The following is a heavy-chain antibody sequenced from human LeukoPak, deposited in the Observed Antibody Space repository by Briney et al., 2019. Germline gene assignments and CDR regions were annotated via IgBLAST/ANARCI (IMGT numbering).Heavy chain of an antibody. CDR3: ARDRDVLLWFGESPSGAFDI. Sequence: SETLSLTCTVSGGSISSGGYYWSWIRQPPGKGLEWIGYIYHSGCTYYNPSLKSRVTISVDTSKNQFSLKLSSVTAADTAVYYCARDRDVLLWFGESPSGAFDIWGQGTMVTVSS. CDR2: IYHSGCT. CDR1: GGSISSGGYY. D-gene: IGHD3-10*01. J-gene: IGHJ3*02. V-gene: IGHV4-30-2*01.